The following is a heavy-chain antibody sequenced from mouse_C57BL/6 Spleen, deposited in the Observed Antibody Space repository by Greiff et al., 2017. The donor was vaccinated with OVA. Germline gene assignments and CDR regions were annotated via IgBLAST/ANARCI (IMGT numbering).Heavy chain of an antibody. CDR1: GYTFTSYW. V-gene: IGHV1-64*01. D-gene: IGHD1-1*01. Sequence: QVQLQQPGAELVKPGASVKLSCTASGYTFTSYWMHWVKQRPGQGLEWIGMIHPNSGSTNYNEKFKSKATLTVDKSSSTAYMQRSSLTSEDAAVYYCARGGYYGSSRYFDVWGTGTTVTVSS. CDR2: IHPNSGST. J-gene: IGHJ1*03. CDR3: ARGGYYGSSRYFDV.